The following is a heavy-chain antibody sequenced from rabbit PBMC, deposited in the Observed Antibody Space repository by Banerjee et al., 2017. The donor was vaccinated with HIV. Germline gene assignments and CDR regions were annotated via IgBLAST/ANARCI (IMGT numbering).Heavy chain of an antibody. CDR1: GIDFSSYYY. CDR2: IYTSSGST. D-gene: IGHD4-2*01. V-gene: IGHV1S40*01. CDR3: ARASLYAGGGTEYYRGMDL. J-gene: IGHJ4*01. Sequence: QSLEESGGDLVKPGASLTLTCTASGIDFSSYYYMCWVRQAPGMGLEWIACIYTSSGSTGYASWAKGRFTISKTSSTTVTLQMTSLTAADTATYFCARASLYAGGGTEYYRGMDLWGPGTLVTVS.